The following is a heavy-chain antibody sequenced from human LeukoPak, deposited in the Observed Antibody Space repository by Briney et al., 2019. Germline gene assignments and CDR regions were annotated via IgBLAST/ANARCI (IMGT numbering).Heavy chain of an antibody. CDR1: GFTFSSYG. CDR3: ASRPAYNWNDGGDAFDI. J-gene: IGHJ3*02. D-gene: IGHD1-1*01. CDR2: ISGSGGST. Sequence: GGSLRLSCAASGFTFSSYGMSWVRQAPGKGLEWVSAISGSGGSTYYADSVKGRFTISRDNSKNTLYLQMNSLRAEDTAVYYCASRPAYNWNDGGDAFDIWGQGTMVTVSS. V-gene: IGHV3-23*01.